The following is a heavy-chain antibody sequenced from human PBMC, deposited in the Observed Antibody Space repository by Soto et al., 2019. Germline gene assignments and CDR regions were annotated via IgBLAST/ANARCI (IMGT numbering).Heavy chain of an antibody. J-gene: IGHJ3*02. CDR1: GGTFSSYA. D-gene: IGHD3-10*01. CDR2: IIPIFGTA. V-gene: IGHV1-69*13. CDR3: ARVQYCYGREAFDI. Sequence: ASVKVSCKASGGTFSSYAISWVRQAPGQGLEWMGGIIPIFGTANYAQKFQGRVTITADESTSTAYMELSSLRSEDTAVYYCARVQYCYGREAFDIWGQGTMVTVSS.